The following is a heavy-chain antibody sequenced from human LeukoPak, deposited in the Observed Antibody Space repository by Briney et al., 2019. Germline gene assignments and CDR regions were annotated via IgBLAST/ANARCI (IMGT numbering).Heavy chain of an antibody. Sequence: ASVTVSCKASGYTFTSYYMHWVRQAPGQGLEWMGIINPSGRSTSYAQKFQGRVTMTWDTSTSTVYMELSSLRSEDTAVYYCARGLADYDNWFDPWGQGTLVTVSS. CDR2: INPSGRST. J-gene: IGHJ5*02. D-gene: IGHD4-17*01. CDR1: GYTFTSYY. CDR3: ARGLADYDNWFDP. V-gene: IGHV1-46*01.